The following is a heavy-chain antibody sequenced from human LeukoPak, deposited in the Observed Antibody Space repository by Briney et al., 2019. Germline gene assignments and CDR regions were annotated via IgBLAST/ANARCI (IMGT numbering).Heavy chain of an antibody. V-gene: IGHV1-2*06. Sequence: ASVKVSCKASGHTFTGYHMHWVRQAPGQGLEWMGRINPNSGDTNYAQKFQGRVTTTRDTSISTAYMELSRLTSDDTAVYYCARDYCSSTSCLFDYWGQGTLVTVSS. D-gene: IGHD2-2*01. CDR3: ARDYCSSTSCLFDY. CDR1: GHTFTGYH. CDR2: INPNSGDT. J-gene: IGHJ4*02.